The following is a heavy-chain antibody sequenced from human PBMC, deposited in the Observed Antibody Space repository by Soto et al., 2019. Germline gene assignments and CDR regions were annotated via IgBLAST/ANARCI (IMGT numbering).Heavy chain of an antibody. Sequence: GGSLRLSCAGSGFTFSDYAISWVRQSPGKGLEWVSAMSGSGGSIYYADSVKGRFTISRDNSKNTVYLQMSSLRGEDTAVYYCAKTFGSHWLIYYWGQRTLVTVSS. J-gene: IGHJ4*02. CDR2: MSGSGGSI. CDR1: GFTFSDYA. CDR3: AKTFGSHWLIYY. V-gene: IGHV3-23*01. D-gene: IGHD3-9*01.